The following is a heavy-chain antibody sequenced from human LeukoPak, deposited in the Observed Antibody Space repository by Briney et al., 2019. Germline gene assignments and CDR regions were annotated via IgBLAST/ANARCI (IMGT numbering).Heavy chain of an antibody. CDR2: IGNSGGYT. V-gene: IGHV3-23*01. CDR1: GFIFTTSA. CDR3: ASPKAGY. Sequence: PGGSLRLSCEASGFIFTTSAFSWVRQAPGKGLEWVSGIGNSGGYTNYADSVKGRFTISRDNSKNTLFLQMNSLRAEDTAVYYCASPKAGYWGQGTLVTVSS. J-gene: IGHJ4*02.